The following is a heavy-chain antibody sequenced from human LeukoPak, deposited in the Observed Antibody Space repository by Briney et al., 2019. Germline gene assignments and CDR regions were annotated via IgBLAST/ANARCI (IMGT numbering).Heavy chain of an antibody. D-gene: IGHD6-13*01. V-gene: IGHV4-34*01. Sequence: SETLCLTCAVYGESFSGYYWSWIRQPPGRGLEWIGEINHSGGTSYSASLKSRVTISVDTSKNQFSLKLNSVTAAGTAVYYCARGDIAAGGAPFDYWGQGTLVTVSS. CDR1: GESFSGYY. CDR2: INHSGGT. CDR3: ARGDIAAGGAPFDY. J-gene: IGHJ4*02.